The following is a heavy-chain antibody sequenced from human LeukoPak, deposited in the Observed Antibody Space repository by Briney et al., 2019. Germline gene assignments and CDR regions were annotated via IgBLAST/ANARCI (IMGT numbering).Heavy chain of an antibody. J-gene: IGHJ4*02. CDR3: ARVESLWFGELPPYFDY. Sequence: ASETLSLTCTVSGGSISSYYWSRIRQPPGKGLEWIGYIYYSGSTNYNPSLKSRVTISVDTSKNQFSLKLSSVTAADTAVYYCARVESLWFGELPPYFDYWGQGTLVTVSS. V-gene: IGHV4-59*01. CDR2: IYYSGST. D-gene: IGHD3-10*01. CDR1: GGSISSYY.